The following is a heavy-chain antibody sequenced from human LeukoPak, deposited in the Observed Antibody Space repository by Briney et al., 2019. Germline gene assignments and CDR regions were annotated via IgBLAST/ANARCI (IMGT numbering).Heavy chain of an antibody. CDR3: ARDHRGGAYCGGDCADFDY. Sequence: ASVKVSCKASGYTFTSYSISWVRQAPGQGLEWMGWISAYNGNTNYAQKLQGRVTMTTDTSTSTAYMELRSLRSDDTAVYYCARDHRGGAYCGGDCADFDYWGQGTLVTVSS. V-gene: IGHV1-18*01. CDR1: GYTFTSYS. CDR2: ISAYNGNT. D-gene: IGHD2-21*02. J-gene: IGHJ4*02.